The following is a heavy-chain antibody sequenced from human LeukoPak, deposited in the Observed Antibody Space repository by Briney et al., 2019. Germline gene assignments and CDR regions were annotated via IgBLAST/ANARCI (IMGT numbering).Heavy chain of an antibody. CDR2: INPNSGGT. CDR1: GYTFTGYY. Sequence: ASVKVSCKASGYTFTGYYMHWARQAPGQGLEWMGWINPNSGGTNYAQKFQGRVTMTRDTSISTAYMELSRLRSDDTAVYYCARDTRPDYYDSSGSLSGYWGQGTLVAVSS. V-gene: IGHV1-2*02. CDR3: ARDTRPDYYDSSGSLSGY. J-gene: IGHJ4*02. D-gene: IGHD3-22*01.